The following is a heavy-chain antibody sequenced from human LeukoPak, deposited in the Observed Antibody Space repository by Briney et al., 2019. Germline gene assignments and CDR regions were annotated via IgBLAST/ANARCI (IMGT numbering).Heavy chain of an antibody. CDR2: ISAYNGNT. Sequence: GASVKVSCKAFGYTFTSYGISWVRQAPGQGLEWMGWISAYNGNTNYAQKLQGRVTMTTDTSTSTAYMELRSLRSDDTAVYYCARMNGGMKILSGSYFDYWGQGTLVTVSS. CDR1: GYTFTSYG. J-gene: IGHJ4*02. V-gene: IGHV1-18*01. D-gene: IGHD1-26*01. CDR3: ARMNGGMKILSGSYFDY.